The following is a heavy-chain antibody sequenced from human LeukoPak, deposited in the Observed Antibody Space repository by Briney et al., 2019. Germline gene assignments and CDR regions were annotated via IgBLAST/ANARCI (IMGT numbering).Heavy chain of an antibody. D-gene: IGHD2-15*01. CDR3: VRVPPGSGHY. V-gene: IGHV3-48*03. Sequence: GGSLRLSCAASGFTFSSYAMSWVRQAPGKGLEWVSFISESGTTVYYAESVRGRFTISRDNANSLYLQMNSLRAEDAAVYFCVRVPPGSGHYWGQGTLVTVS. CDR2: ISESGTTV. CDR1: GFTFSSYA. J-gene: IGHJ4*02.